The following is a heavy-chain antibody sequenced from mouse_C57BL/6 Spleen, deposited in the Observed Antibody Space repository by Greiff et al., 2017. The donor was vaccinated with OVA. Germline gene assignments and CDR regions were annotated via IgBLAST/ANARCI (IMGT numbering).Heavy chain of an antibody. CDR1: GYTFTDYE. Sequence: QVQLQQSGAELVRPGASVTLSCKASGYTFTDYEMHWVKQTPVHGLEWIGAIDPETGGTAYNQKFKGKAILTADKSSSTAYMELRSLTSEDSAVYYCTRGGSYDVSFDDWGTGTTVTVSA. D-gene: IGHD2-12*01. V-gene: IGHV1-15*01. J-gene: IGHJ1*03. CDR2: IDPETGGT. CDR3: TRGGSYDVSFDD.